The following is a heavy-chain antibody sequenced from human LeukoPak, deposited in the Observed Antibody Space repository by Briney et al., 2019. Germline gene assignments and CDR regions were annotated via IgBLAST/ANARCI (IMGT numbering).Heavy chain of an antibody. Sequence: GGSLRLSCAASGSTFTFYAMSWVRQAPGKGLEWVANIKEDGSEEYYVDSVKGRFTISRDNAKNSLYLQMNSLRAEDTAVYYCARDNGDYWGQGTLVTVSS. CDR1: GSTFTFYA. V-gene: IGHV3-7*01. CDR3: ARDNGDY. CDR2: IKEDGSEE. J-gene: IGHJ4*02.